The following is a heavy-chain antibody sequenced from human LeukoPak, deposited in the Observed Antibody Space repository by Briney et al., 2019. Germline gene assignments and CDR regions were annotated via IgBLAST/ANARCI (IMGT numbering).Heavy chain of an antibody. CDR3: ASQIVVTPSDAFDI. D-gene: IGHD3-22*01. Sequence: SETLSLTCTVSGGSISSYYWSWIRQPPGKGLEWIGYIYYSGSTNYNPSLKSRVTISVDTSKNQFSLKLSSVTAADTAVYYCASQIVVTPSDAFDIWGQGTMVTVSS. CDR2: IYYSGST. CDR1: GGSISSYY. J-gene: IGHJ3*02. V-gene: IGHV4-59*08.